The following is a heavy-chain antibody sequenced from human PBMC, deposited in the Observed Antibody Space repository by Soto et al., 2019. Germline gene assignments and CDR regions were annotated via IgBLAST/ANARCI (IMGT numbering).Heavy chain of an antibody. CDR2: IWYDGSNK. V-gene: IGHV3-33*01. CDR3: ARARTPGIAVYGMDV. D-gene: IGHD6-19*01. Sequence: QVQLVESGGGVVQPGRSLRLSCAASGFTFSSYGMHWVRQAPGKGLEWVAGIWYDGSNKYYADSVKGRFTISRDNSKNTLYLQMNSLRAEDTAVYYCARARTPGIAVYGMDVWGQGTTVTVSS. CDR1: GFTFSSYG. J-gene: IGHJ6*02.